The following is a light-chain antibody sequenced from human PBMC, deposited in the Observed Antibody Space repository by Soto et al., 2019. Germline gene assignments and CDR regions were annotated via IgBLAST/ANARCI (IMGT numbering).Light chain of an antibody. Sequence: QSALTQPASVSGSPGQSITISCTGTSSDVGGHNYVSWYQQHPGKAPKLLIYEISNRPSGVSNRFSGSRSGNTASLTISGLQAEDEADYHCKSYKSSRILVFGTGTKLTVL. CDR3: KSYKSSRILV. J-gene: IGLJ1*01. CDR2: EIS. CDR1: SSDVGGHNY. V-gene: IGLV2-14*01.